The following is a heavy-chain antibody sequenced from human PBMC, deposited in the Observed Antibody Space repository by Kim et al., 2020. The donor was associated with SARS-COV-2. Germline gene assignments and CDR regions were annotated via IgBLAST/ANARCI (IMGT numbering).Heavy chain of an antibody. CDR3: ARSPHGSGSPWGWFDP. Sequence: GGSLRLSCAASGFTVSSNYMSWVRQAPGKGLEWVSVIYSGGSTYYADSVKGRFTISRDNSKNTLYLQMNSLRAEDTAVYYCARSPHGSGSPWGWFDPWGQGTLVTVSS. V-gene: IGHV3-66*01. CDR2: IYSGGST. CDR1: GFTVSSNY. J-gene: IGHJ5*02. D-gene: IGHD3-10*01.